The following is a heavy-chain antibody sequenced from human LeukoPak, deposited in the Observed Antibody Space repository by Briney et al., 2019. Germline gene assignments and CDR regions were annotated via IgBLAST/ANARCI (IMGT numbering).Heavy chain of an antibody. CDR2: ISAYNGNT. CDR3: AKVSDYYDSSGYNY. CDR1: GYTFTSYG. J-gene: IGHJ4*02. Sequence: ASVKVSCKASGYTFTSYGISWVRQAPGQGLEWMGWISAYNGNTNYAQKLQGRVTMTTDTSTSTAYMELRSLRSDDTAVYYCAKVSDYYDSSGYNYWGQGTLVTASS. D-gene: IGHD3-22*01. V-gene: IGHV1-18*01.